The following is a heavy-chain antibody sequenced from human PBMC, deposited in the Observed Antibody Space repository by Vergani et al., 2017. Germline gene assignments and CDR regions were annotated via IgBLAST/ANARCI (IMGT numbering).Heavy chain of an antibody. V-gene: IGHV3-23*04. J-gene: IGHJ5*02. CDR1: GFTFSSYA. Sequence: VQLVESGGGVVQPGRSLRLSCAASGFTFSSYAMSWVRQAPGKGLEWVSAISGSGGSTYYADSVKGRFTISRDNSKNTLYLQMNSLRAEDTAVYYCAKWRYDFWSGYWPNNWFDPWGQGTLVTVSS. CDR3: AKWRYDFWSGYWPNNWFDP. D-gene: IGHD3-3*01. CDR2: ISGSGGST.